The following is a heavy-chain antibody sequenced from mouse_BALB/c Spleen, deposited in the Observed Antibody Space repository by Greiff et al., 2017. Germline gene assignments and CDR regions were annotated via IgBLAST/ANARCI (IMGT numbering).Heavy chain of an antibody. Sequence: EVQLQQSGPELVKPGASVKIPCKASGYTFTDYNMDWVKQSHGKSLEWIGDIIPNNGGTIYNQKFKGKATLTVDKSSSTAYMELRSLTSEDTAVYYCARSLCITTCFDVWGAGTTVTVSS. J-gene: IGHJ1*01. CDR1: GYTFTDYN. CDR2: IIPNNGGT. CDR3: ARSLCITTCFDV. D-gene: IGHD1-1*01. V-gene: IGHV1-18*01.